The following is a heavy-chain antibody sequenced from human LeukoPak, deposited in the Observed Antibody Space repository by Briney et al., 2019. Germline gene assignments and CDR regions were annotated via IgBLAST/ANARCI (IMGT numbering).Heavy chain of an antibody. Sequence: SETLSLTCAAYGGSFSGVYWSWIRQPPGKGLEWIGEINQSGSTNYNPSLKSRLTISADTSKKQFSLKLSSVTDADTAVYYCARGRNYFDSSGYNFVWFDPWGQGTLVTVSS. J-gene: IGHJ5*02. D-gene: IGHD3-22*01. V-gene: IGHV4-34*01. CDR1: GGSFSGVY. CDR3: ARGRNYFDSSGYNFVWFDP. CDR2: INQSGST.